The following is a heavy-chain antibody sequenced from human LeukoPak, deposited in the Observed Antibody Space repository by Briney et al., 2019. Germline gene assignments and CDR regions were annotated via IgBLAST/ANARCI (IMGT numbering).Heavy chain of an antibody. D-gene: IGHD3-22*01. V-gene: IGHV4-34*01. CDR3: ASKGDSSGYYYFDY. Sequence: SETLSLTCAVYGGSFSGYYWSWIRQPPGKGLEWIGEINHSGSTNYNPSLKSRVTISVDTSKNQFSLKLRSVTAADTAVYYCASKGDSSGYYYFDYWGQGTLVTVSS. J-gene: IGHJ4*02. CDR2: INHSGST. CDR1: GGSFSGYY.